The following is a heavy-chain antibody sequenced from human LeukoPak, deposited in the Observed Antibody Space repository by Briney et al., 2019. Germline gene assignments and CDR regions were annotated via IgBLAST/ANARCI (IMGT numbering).Heavy chain of an antibody. V-gene: IGHV3-11*01. CDR2: ISRSGSTK. J-gene: IGHJ6*03. D-gene: IGHD2-15*01. CDR3: ARVLRYCSGGNCYSGGLGYMDV. CDR1: GFTFSDYN. Sequence: TAGGSLRLSCAASGFTFSDYNMRWIRQAPGKGLEWVSSISRSGSTKYYADPVKGRFTISRDNAKNSLFLQMNSLRAEDTAVYYCARVLRYCSGGNCYSGGLGYMDVWGKGTTVTISS.